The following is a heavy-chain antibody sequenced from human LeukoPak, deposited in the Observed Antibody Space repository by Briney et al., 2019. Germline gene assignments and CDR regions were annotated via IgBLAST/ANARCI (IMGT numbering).Heavy chain of an antibody. V-gene: IGHV1-18*01. D-gene: IGHD2-2*02. Sequence: ASVKVSCKASGYTFTSYGISWVRRAPGQGLEWMGWISAYNGNTNYAQKLQGRVTMTTDTSTSTAYMELRSLRSDDTAVYYCARVVLDCSSTSCYKYIPDYWGQGTLVTVSS. CDR1: GYTFTSYG. CDR3: ARVVLDCSSTSCYKYIPDY. CDR2: ISAYNGNT. J-gene: IGHJ4*02.